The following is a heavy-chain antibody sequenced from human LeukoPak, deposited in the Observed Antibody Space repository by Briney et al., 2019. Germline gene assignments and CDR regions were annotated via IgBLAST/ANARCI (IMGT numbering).Heavy chain of an antibody. CDR3: ARDPRRYYYDSSGRGSWFDP. CDR1: GYTFTSYY. J-gene: IGHJ5*02. Sequence: ASVKVSCKASGYTFTSYYMHWVRQAPGQGLEWMGIINPSGGSTSYAQKFQGRVTMTRDTSTSTVYMELSSLRSEDTAVYYCARDPRRYYYDSSGRGSWFDPWGQGTLVTVSS. V-gene: IGHV1-46*01. D-gene: IGHD3-22*01. CDR2: INPSGGST.